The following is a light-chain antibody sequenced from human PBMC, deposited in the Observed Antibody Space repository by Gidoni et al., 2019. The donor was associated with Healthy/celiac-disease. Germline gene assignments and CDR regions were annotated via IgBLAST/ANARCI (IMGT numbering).Light chain of an antibody. V-gene: IGKV2-28*01. CDR1: QSRLHSTGYNY. Sequence: IVMTQSPLSLPVTPGEPASISCRSSQSRLHSTGYNYLDWYLQKPGQSPQLLIYLGSNRASGVPDRFSGSGSGTDFTLKISRVEAEDVGVYYCMQALQTPLTFGGGTKVEIK. J-gene: IGKJ4*01. CDR3: MQALQTPLT. CDR2: LGS.